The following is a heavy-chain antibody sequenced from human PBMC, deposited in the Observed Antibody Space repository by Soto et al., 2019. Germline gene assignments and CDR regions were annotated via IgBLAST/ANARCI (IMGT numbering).Heavy chain of an antibody. Sequence: QVQLVASGGGVVQPGRSLRLSCSASGFTFSSYHMHWVRQTPGKGLEWVALIWNDGSNKFYADSVKGRFTISRDNSKNTVYLLMNSLRAEDTAVYYCARIGTWALNFDYWGLGTLVTVSS. CDR3: ARIGTWALNFDY. CDR1: GFTFSSYH. D-gene: IGHD2-8*01. V-gene: IGHV3-33*01. J-gene: IGHJ4*02. CDR2: IWNDGSNK.